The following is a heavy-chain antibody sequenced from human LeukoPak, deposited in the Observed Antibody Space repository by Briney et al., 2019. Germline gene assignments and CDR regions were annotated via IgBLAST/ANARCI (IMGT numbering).Heavy chain of an antibody. Sequence: SETLSLTCTVSGGSISSYSWSWIRQPPGKGLEWIGYIYYSGSTNYNPSLKSRVNISVDTSKNQFSLKLSSVTAADTAVYYCARASVAGTAVSFDYWGQGTLVTVSS. CDR2: IYYSGST. J-gene: IGHJ4*02. D-gene: IGHD6-19*01. CDR3: ARASVAGTAVSFDY. V-gene: IGHV4-59*08. CDR1: GGSISSYS.